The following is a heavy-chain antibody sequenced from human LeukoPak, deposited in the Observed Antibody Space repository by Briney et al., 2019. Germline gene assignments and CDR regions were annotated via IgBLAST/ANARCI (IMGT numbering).Heavy chain of an antibody. CDR2: INHSGST. Sequence: PSETLSLTCAVYGGSFSGYYWSWIRQPPGKGLEWIGEINHSGSTNYNPSLKSRVTISVDTSKNQFSLKLSSVTAADTAVYYCASGRGYSGYGDAFDIWGQGTMVTVSS. D-gene: IGHD5-12*01. J-gene: IGHJ3*02. CDR3: ASGRGYSGYGDAFDI. V-gene: IGHV4-34*01. CDR1: GGSFSGYY.